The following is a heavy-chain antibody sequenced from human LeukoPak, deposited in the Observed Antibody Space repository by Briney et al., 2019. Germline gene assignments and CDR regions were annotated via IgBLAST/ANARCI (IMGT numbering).Heavy chain of an antibody. CDR2: INPNSGAT. J-gene: IGHJ4*02. CDR3: ARVEGYYDSSGYYYKGVFDY. V-gene: IGHV1-18*04. D-gene: IGHD3-22*01. CDR1: GYTFTIYY. Sequence: ASVKVSCKASGYTFTIYYMHWVRQAPGQGLEWMGWINPNSGATSYAQKLQGRVTMTTDTSTSTAYMELRSLRSDDTAVYYCARVEGYYDSSGYYYKGVFDYWGQGTLVTVSS.